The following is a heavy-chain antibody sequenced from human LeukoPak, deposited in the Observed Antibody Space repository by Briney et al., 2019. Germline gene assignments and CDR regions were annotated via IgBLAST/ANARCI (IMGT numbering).Heavy chain of an antibody. Sequence: GGSLRLSCAASGFTFSSYWMHWVRQAPGKGLVWVSRINSDGSSTSYADSVKGRFTISRDNAKNTLYLQMNSLRAEDTAVYYCATYVYGRNTHFHYWGQGTLVTVSS. V-gene: IGHV3-74*01. J-gene: IGHJ4*02. CDR3: ATYVYGRNTHFHY. D-gene: IGHD4-23*01. CDR2: INSDGSST. CDR1: GFTFSSYW.